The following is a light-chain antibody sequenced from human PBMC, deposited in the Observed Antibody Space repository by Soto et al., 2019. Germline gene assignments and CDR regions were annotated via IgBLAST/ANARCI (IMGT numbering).Light chain of an antibody. Sequence: VLTQSPGILSLSPGERATLSCRASQTVVSHYLAWYQQTPDQPPRLLIYDASNRATGIPARFSGSGSGTDFTLTISSLQHEDVATYYCQQSYNTPLTFGGGTKVDIK. J-gene: IGKJ4*01. CDR2: DAS. CDR1: QTVVSHY. V-gene: IGKV3D-20*02. CDR3: QQSYNTPLT.